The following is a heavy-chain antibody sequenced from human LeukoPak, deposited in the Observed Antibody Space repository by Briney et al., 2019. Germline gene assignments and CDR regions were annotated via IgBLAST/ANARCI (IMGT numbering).Heavy chain of an antibody. J-gene: IGHJ4*02. V-gene: IGHV3-23*01. CDR3: AKQPIAAAGIQYYFDY. Sequence: GGSLRLSCAASGFTFSSYEMSWVRQAPGKGLEWVSAISGSGGSTYYADSVKGRFTISRDNSKNTLYLQMNSLRAEDTAVYYCAKQPIAAAGIQYYFDYWGQGTLVTVSS. D-gene: IGHD6-13*01. CDR1: GFTFSSYE. CDR2: ISGSGGST.